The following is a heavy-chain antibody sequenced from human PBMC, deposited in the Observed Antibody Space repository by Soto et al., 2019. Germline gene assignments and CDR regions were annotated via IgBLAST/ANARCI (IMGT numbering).Heavy chain of an antibody. CDR2: ISGDSGNT. J-gene: IGHJ4*02. CDR3: ARLFSDSSGYYLDY. Sequence: ASVKVSCKASGYMFTKSAMHWVRQAPGQRLEWMGWISGDSGNTKYSPKLQDRVTITRDTSASTAYMELSSLRSEDTAVYYCARLFSDSSGYYLDYWGQGTRVTVSS. CDR1: GYMFTKSA. V-gene: IGHV1-3*01. D-gene: IGHD3-22*01.